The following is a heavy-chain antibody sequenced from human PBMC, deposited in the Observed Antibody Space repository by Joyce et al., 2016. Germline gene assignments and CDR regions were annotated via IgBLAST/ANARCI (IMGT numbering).Heavy chain of an antibody. CDR3: ARYDGSGSYYEYGMDV. V-gene: IGHV3-48*04. Sequence: EMQLVESGGDLVQPGGSLRLSCPASEFTYSRYSMNWVRQATGKVQEKVSYINSQSTTIYYADSVKGRFTITRDNAQNSLYLQMNSLRAEDTAVYYCARYDGSGSYYEYGMDVWGQGTTVTVSS. D-gene: IGHD3-10*01. CDR2: INSQSTTI. CDR1: EFTYSRYS. J-gene: IGHJ6*02.